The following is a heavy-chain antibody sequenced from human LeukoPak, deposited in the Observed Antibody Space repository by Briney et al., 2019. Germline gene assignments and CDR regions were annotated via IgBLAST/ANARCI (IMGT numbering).Heavy chain of an antibody. CDR3: ARDLYDSSGYYYYYYMDV. CDR1: GFTVSSNY. D-gene: IGHD3-22*01. CDR2: IYSGGST. V-gene: IGHV3-53*01. J-gene: IGHJ6*03. Sequence: PGGSLRLSCAASGFTVSSNYMSWVRQAPGKGLEWVSVIYSGGSTYYADSVKGRFTISRDNSKNTLYLQMNSLRAEDTAVYYCARDLYDSSGYYYYYYMDVWGKGTTVTVSS.